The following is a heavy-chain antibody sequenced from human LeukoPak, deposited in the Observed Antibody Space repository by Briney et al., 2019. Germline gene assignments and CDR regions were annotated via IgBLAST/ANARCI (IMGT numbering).Heavy chain of an antibody. CDR1: GYTFTGYY. CDR2: INPNSGGT. Sequence: ASVKVSCKASGYTFTGYYMHWVRQAPGQGLEWMGWINPNSGGTNYAQKFQGWVTMTRDTSIGTAYMELSRLRSDDTAVYYCARGDAAMRKLGGYYYYGMDVWGQGTTVTVSS. CDR3: ARGDAAMRKLGGYYYYGMDV. V-gene: IGHV1-2*04. J-gene: IGHJ6*02. D-gene: IGHD5-18*01.